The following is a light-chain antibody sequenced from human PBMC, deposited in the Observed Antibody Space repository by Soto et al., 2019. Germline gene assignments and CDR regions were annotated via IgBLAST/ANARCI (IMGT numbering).Light chain of an antibody. CDR3: QQYGSSPYT. J-gene: IGKJ2*01. CDR2: GAS. Sequence: EIVLTQSPGTLSLSPGERATLSCRASQSVSSSYLAWYQQKPCQAPRLIIYGASDRATGIPDRFSGSGSGTDLTLTISRLEPEDFAVYYCQQYGSSPYTFGQGTNLEIK. V-gene: IGKV3-20*01. CDR1: QSVSSSY.